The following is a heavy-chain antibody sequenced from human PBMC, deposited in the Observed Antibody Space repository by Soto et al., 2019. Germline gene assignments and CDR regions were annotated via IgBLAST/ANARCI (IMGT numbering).Heavy chain of an antibody. D-gene: IGHD3-3*01. Sequence: ASVKVSCKASGYTFTSYDINWVRQATGQGLEWMGWMNPKSGNTGYAQKFQGRVTMTRNTSISTAYMELSSLRSEDTAVYYCATRKRSTYYDFWSGYPPGWYYYYGMDVGGQGTTVTVSS. CDR2: MNPKSGNT. J-gene: IGHJ6*02. CDR3: ATRKRSTYYDFWSGYPPGWYYYYGMDV. V-gene: IGHV1-8*01. CDR1: GYTFTSYD.